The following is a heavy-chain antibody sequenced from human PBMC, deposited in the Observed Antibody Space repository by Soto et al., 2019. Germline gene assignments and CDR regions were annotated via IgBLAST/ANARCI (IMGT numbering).Heavy chain of an antibody. CDR3: ARFTVTPHFDF. CDR1: GFTFSSYS. J-gene: IGHJ4*02. D-gene: IGHD4-17*01. CDR2: ISSSSSYI. V-gene: IGHV3-21*01. Sequence: EVQLVESGGGLVKPGGSLRLSCAASGFTFSSYSMNWVRQAPGKGLEWVSSISSSSSYIYYADSVKGRFTITRDNAKNSLYLQMNSVGGEDTAVYCCARFTVTPHFDFWGQGTLVTVSS.